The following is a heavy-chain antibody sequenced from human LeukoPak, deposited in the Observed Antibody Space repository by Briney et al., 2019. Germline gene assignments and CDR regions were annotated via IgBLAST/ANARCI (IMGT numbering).Heavy chain of an antibody. CDR2: IYPGDSDT. Sequence: GESLKISCKGSGYSFTSYWIGWVRQMPGKGLGWMGIIYPGDSDTRYSPSFQGQVTISADKSISTAYLQWSSLKASDTAMYYCARRAKLGYCSSTSCSYYFDYWGQGTLVTVSS. J-gene: IGHJ4*02. CDR3: ARRAKLGYCSSTSCSYYFDY. V-gene: IGHV5-51*01. CDR1: GYSFTSYW. D-gene: IGHD2-2*01.